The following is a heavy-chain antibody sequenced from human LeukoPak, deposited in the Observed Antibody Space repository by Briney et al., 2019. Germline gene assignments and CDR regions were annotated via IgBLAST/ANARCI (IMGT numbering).Heavy chain of an antibody. D-gene: IGHD2-21*02. J-gene: IGHJ4*02. Sequence: IPGGSLRLSCAASGFTFSSYSMNWVRQAPGKGLEWVSSISSSSSYIDYGDSVKGRFTISRDNAKNSLYLQMNSLRAEDTAVYFCARDHGIVVVTASRLDSWGQGTLVTVSS. CDR1: GFTFSSYS. V-gene: IGHV3-21*01. CDR3: ARDHGIVVVTASRLDS. CDR2: ISSSSSYI.